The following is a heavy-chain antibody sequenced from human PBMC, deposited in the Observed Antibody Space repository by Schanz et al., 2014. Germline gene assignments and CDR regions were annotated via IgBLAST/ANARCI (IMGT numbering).Heavy chain of an antibody. J-gene: IGHJ3*01. V-gene: IGHV1-69*08. CDR1: GGTFGRYT. CDR2: FTHI. D-gene: IGHD2-2*01. Sequence: QVQLVQSGAEVKKPGSSVNVSCEASGGTFGRYTISWLRQAPGQGLEWLGRFTHISQKFQGRVTMTRDTSSTTAYMELNSLRSDDTAVYYCARGSCTASGCYDAFDLWGQGTLVTVSS. CDR3: ARGSCTASGCYDAFDL.